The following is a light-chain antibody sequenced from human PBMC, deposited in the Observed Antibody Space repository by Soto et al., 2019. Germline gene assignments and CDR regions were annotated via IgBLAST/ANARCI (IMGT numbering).Light chain of an antibody. CDR1: QSVSSN. V-gene: IGKV3-15*01. CDR2: GAS. J-gene: IGKJ1*01. CDR3: QQSGSPSGWT. Sequence: EIVMTQSPATLSVSPGARATLSCRASQSVSSNLAWYQQKPGQAPRLLIYGASTRATGIPARFSGSGSGTEFTLTISSLQSEDFAVYYCQQSGSPSGWTFGRGTKVDI.